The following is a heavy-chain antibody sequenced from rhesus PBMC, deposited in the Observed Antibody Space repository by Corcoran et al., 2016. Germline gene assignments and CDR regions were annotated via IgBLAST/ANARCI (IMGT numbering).Heavy chain of an antibody. V-gene: IGHV4-160*01. CDR2: IYGSVART. J-gene: IGHJ4*01. CDR3: ARNRRSDLDY. Sequence: QVQLQVSGPGLVKLSETLSLTCAVSGGSISSNYWSWIRQPPGKGRGWIGRIYGSVARTAYHPSLKSRVTISKGTSKNQFSLELGSVAAADSAVYYCARNRRSDLDYWGQGVLVTVSS. CDR1: GGSISSNY. D-gene: IGHD3-22*01.